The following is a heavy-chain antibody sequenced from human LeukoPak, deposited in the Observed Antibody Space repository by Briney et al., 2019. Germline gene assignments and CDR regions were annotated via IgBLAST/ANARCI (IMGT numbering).Heavy chain of an antibody. CDR2: ISSTNNYI. J-gene: IGHJ4*02. V-gene: IGHV3-21*01. Sequence: GALRLSCAASGFTFSNYSMNWVRQAPGKGLEWVSSISSTNNYIYYADSVKGRFTISRDNAKNSLYLQMNSLRAEDTAVYYCARDPGDGSGYYPTHVDYWGQGTLVTVSS. D-gene: IGHD3-22*01. CDR3: ARDPGDGSGYYPTHVDY. CDR1: GFTFSNYS.